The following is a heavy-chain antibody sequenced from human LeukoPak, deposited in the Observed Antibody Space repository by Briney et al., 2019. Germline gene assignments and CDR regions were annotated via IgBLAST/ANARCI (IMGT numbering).Heavy chain of an antibody. D-gene: IGHD6-13*01. CDR3: ARTRIAAAGGVPDP. Sequence: PGGSLRLSCAASGFTFNSYNMNWVRQAPGKGLEWVSYISGSSNTIYYADSVKGRFTISRDNAKNSLFLQMNSLRAEDTAVYYCARTRIAAAGGVPDPWGQGTLVTVSS. CDR1: GFTFNSYN. V-gene: IGHV3-48*01. J-gene: IGHJ5*02. CDR2: ISGSSNTI.